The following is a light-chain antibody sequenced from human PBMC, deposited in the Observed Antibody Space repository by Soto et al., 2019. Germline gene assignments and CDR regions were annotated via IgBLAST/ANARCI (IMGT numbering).Light chain of an antibody. J-gene: IGKJ2*01. Sequence: DIQMTQSPSTLSASVGDRVTITCRASESISTWLAWYQQKPGKSPKLLIYGASNLERGVPSRFSGSGSGTEFTLTISRLQPDDFAAYDCQQYNSFSYTFGPGTKLEIK. V-gene: IGKV1-5*01. CDR1: ESISTW. CDR2: GAS. CDR3: QQYNSFSYT.